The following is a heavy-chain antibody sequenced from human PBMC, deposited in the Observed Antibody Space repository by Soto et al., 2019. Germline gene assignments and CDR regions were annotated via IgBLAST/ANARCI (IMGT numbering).Heavy chain of an antibody. CDR1: GFTFSSYA. D-gene: IGHD6-19*01. CDR3: ARDLGYSSGWYSFYYYGMDV. Sequence: QVQLVESGGGVVQPGRSLRLSCAASGFTFSSYAMHWVRQAPGKGLEWVAVISYDGSNKYYADSVKGRFTISRDNSKNTLYLQMNSRRAEDTAVYYCARDLGYSSGWYSFYYYGMDVWGQGTTVTVSS. V-gene: IGHV3-30-3*01. CDR2: ISYDGSNK. J-gene: IGHJ6*02.